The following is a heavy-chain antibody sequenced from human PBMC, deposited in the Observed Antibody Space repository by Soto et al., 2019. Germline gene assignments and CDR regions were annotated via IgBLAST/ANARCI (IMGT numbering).Heavy chain of an antibody. CDR3: ARRKERSGPNYFDY. J-gene: IGHJ4*02. Sequence: QEQLVQSGAEVKKPGASVKVSCKTSGYTFSTYDINWVRQAPGQGLEWMGWMNPNPGNTGYAQKFRGRVTLTSNTSISTAYMELMSLKTEDTAVYFCARRKERSGPNYFDYWGQGTLVTVSS. CDR1: GYTFSTYD. CDR2: MNPNPGNT. V-gene: IGHV1-8*01. D-gene: IGHD6-25*01.